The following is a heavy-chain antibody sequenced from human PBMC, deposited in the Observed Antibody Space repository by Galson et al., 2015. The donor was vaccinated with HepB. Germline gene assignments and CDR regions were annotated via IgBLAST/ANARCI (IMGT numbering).Heavy chain of an antibody. CDR3: ARGGRGYYFDY. V-gene: IGHV3-74*01. CDR1: GFTFGSNW. CDR2: FNSVGGTT. Sequence: LRLSCAAPGFTFGSNWMHWVRQAPGKGLVWVARFNSVGGTTAYADSVKGRFTVSGDNAKSTLYLQMNSLRAEDTAVYYCARGGRGYYFDYWGQGTLVTVSS. J-gene: IGHJ4*02. D-gene: IGHD3-10*01.